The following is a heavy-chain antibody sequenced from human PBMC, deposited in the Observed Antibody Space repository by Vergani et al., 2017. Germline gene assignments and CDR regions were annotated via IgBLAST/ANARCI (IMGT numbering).Heavy chain of an antibody. CDR1: GGSISSYY. J-gene: IGHJ4*02. Sequence: QVQLQESGPGLVKPSETLSLTCTVSGGSISSYYWSWIRQPPGKGLEWIGYIYYSGSTNYNPSLKSRVTISVDTSKNQFSLKLSSVTAADTAVYYCARDAIVVRSTQEFDYWGQGTLVTVSS. CDR3: ARDAIVVRSTQEFDY. CDR2: IYYSGST. D-gene: IGHD2-2*01. V-gene: IGHV4-59*01.